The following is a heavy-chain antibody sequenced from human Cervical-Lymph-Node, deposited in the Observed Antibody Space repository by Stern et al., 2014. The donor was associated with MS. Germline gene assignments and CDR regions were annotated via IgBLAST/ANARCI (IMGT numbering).Heavy chain of an antibody. CDR3: ARGIVTNRAAATLHNLFDP. V-gene: IGHV1-69*04. D-gene: IGHD2-15*01. Sequence: QVQLLQPGSEVKKPGSSVKVSCKASGGTFSSSYAVSWVRQAPGQGLEWMGRIIPIIGLANYAQKFQNRVTISADKSTSIVYLEVNSLTSEDTAVYYCARGIVTNRAAATLHNLFDPWGQGTRVTVSS. CDR1: GGTFSSSYA. J-gene: IGHJ5*02. CDR2: IIPIIGLA.